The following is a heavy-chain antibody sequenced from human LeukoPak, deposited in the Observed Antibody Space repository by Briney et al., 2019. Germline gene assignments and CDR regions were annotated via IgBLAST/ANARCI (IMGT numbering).Heavy chain of an antibody. D-gene: IGHD1-26*01. CDR1: GGSISSSSYY. V-gene: IGHV4-39*07. Sequence: SETLSLTCTVSGGSISSSSYYWGWIRQPPGKGLEWIGSIYYSGSTNYNPSLKSRVTFSVDTSKNQFSLKLISVTAADTAVYYCARGDRVVGARGVYFAYWGQGTLVTVSS. J-gene: IGHJ4*02. CDR3: ARGDRVVGARGVYFAY. CDR2: IYYSGST.